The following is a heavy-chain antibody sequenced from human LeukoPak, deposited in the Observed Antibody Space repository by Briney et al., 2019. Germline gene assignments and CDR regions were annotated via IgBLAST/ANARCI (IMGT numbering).Heavy chain of an antibody. CDR3: ATYRQVLLPFES. Sequence: GGSLRLSCAASGFTFSSYWMHWVRQAPGQGLEWVSSIFPSGGEIHYADSVRGRFTISRDNSKSTLSLQMNSLRVEDTAIYYCATYRQVLLPFESWGQGTLVTVSS. CDR2: IFPSGGEI. D-gene: IGHD2-8*02. J-gene: IGHJ4*02. V-gene: IGHV3-23*01. CDR1: GFTFSSYW.